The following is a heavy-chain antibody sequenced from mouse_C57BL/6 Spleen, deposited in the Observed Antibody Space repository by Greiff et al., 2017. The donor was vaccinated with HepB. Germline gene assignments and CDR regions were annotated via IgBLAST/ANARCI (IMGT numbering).Heavy chain of an antibody. Sequence: EVMLVESGGGLVKPGGSLKLSCAASGFTFSSYAMSWVRQTPEKRLEWVATISDGGSYTYYPDNVKGRFTISRDNAKNNLYRQMSHLKSEDTAMYYCARYYYGSSYWYFDVWGTGTTVTVSS. CDR1: GFTFSSYA. D-gene: IGHD1-1*01. V-gene: IGHV5-4*03. J-gene: IGHJ1*03. CDR3: ARYYYGSSYWYFDV. CDR2: ISDGGSYT.